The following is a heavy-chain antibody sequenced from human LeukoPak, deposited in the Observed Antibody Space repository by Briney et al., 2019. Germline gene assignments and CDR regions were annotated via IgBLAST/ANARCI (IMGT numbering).Heavy chain of an antibody. CDR2: ISSLSGTI. J-gene: IGHJ3*02. D-gene: IGHD2-15*01. CDR1: GFTFSSYS. CDR3: ARRLLGGAFDI. Sequence: PGGSLRLSCAASGFTFSSYSMNWVRQAPGEGLEWVSYISSLSGTIYYADSVKGRFTISRDNAKNSVYLQMDSLRAEDTAVYYCARRLLGGAFDIWGQGTMVTVSS. V-gene: IGHV3-48*01.